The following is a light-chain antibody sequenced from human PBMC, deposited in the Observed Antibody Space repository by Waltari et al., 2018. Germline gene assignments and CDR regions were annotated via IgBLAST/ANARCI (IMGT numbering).Light chain of an antibody. V-gene: IGKV1-39*01. Sequence: DIQMTQSPSSLSASGGDRVTIPCRASQSIRSYLNWYQQKPGKAPKLLIYAATSLQSGVPSRFSGSGSGTDFTLTISSLQPEDFATYYCQQSYSTPWTFGQGTKVEIK. CDR2: AAT. CDR1: QSIRSY. CDR3: QQSYSTPWT. J-gene: IGKJ1*01.